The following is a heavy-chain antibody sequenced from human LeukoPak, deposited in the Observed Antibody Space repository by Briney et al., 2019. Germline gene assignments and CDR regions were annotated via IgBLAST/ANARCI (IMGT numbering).Heavy chain of an antibody. Sequence: SETLSLTCAVYGGSFSGYYWSWIRQPPGKGLEWIGEINHSGSTNYNPSLKSRVTISVDTSKNQSSLKLSSVTAADTAVYYCARDRSYRLYYFDYWGQGTLVTVSS. D-gene: IGHD3-10*01. CDR2: INHSGST. CDR3: ARDRSYRLYYFDY. CDR1: GGSFSGYY. J-gene: IGHJ4*02. V-gene: IGHV4-34*01.